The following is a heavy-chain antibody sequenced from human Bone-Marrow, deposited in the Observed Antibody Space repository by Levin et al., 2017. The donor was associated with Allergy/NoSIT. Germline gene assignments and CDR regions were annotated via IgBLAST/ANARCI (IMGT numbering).Heavy chain of an antibody. CDR3: ARGGRLLDY. D-gene: IGHD1-26*01. Sequence: QPGESLKISCAASGFTFSSYWMHWVRQAPGKGLVWVSRINSDGSSTTYADSVKGRFTISRDNAKNTLYLQMNSLRAEDTAVYYCARGGRLLDYWGQGTLVTVSS. CDR1: GFTFSSYW. J-gene: IGHJ4*02. V-gene: IGHV3-74*01. CDR2: INSDGSST.